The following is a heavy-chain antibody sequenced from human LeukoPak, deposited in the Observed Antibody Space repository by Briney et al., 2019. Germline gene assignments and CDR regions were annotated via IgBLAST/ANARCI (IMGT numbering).Heavy chain of an antibody. D-gene: IGHD2-2*01. J-gene: IGHJ4*02. Sequence: PSETLSLTCTVSGGSISSYYWSWIRQPPGKGLEWIGYIYYSGSTNHNPSLKSRVTISVDTSKNQFSLKLSSVTAADTAVYYCARALGYCSSTSCLFDYWGQGTLVTVSS. V-gene: IGHV4-59*01. CDR3: ARALGYCSSTSCLFDY. CDR2: IYYSGST. CDR1: GGSISSYY.